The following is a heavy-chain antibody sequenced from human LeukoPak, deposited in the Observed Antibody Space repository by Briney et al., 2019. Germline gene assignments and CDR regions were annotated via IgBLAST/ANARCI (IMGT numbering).Heavy chain of an antibody. CDR2: IYYSGST. CDR1: GGSISSSSYY. V-gene: IGHV4-39*01. Sequence: SETLSLTCTVSGGSISSSSYYWGWIRQPPGKGLEWIGSIYYSGSTYYNPSLKSRVTISVDTSKNQFSLKLSSVTAADTAVYYCARHVLRWLAVAAAGTVDYWGQGTLVTVSS. D-gene: IGHD6-13*01. CDR3: ARHVLRWLAVAAAGTVDY. J-gene: IGHJ4*02.